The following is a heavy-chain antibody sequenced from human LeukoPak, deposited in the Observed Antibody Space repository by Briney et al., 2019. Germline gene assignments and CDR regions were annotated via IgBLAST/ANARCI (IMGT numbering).Heavy chain of an antibody. Sequence: GSVKVSCKASGYTFTSYGISWVRQAPGQGLEWMGWISGYNGITNYAQKIQGRVTMTTDTSTSTAYMELRSLRSDDTAVYYCARNGYSSGWYYFDYWGQGTLVTVS. CDR1: GYTFTSYG. CDR2: ISGYNGIT. D-gene: IGHD6-19*01. J-gene: IGHJ4*02. V-gene: IGHV1-18*01. CDR3: ARNGYSSGWYYFDY.